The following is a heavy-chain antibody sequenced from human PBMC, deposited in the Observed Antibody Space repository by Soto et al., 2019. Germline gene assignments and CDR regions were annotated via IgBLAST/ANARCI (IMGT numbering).Heavy chain of an antibody. CDR2: IYYAGTT. J-gene: IGHJ4*02. V-gene: IGHV4-59*12. CDR1: GGSLSPYY. D-gene: IGHD3-16*01. Sequence: AETLSLTCTVSGGSLSPYYRNWIRQPPGKGLEWIAYIYYAGTTTYHPTLKSRGSVSVDTSKSEVSLTLVSVTAADTAVDYCARLGAYDQSLDSWGQGTLVTVSS. CDR3: ARLGAYDQSLDS.